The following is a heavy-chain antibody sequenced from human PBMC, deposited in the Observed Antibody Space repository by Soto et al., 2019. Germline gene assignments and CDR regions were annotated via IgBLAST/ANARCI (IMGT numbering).Heavy chain of an antibody. V-gene: IGHV3-30*18. J-gene: IGHJ3*02. Sequence: GGALRLSCAASGFTFSNYAMHWVRQAPGKGLEWVAVISYDGSNKVYGDSVKGRFTISRDNSKNTLYLQMNSLRAEDTAVHYCANKKFGDAFDIWGQGTMVTVSS. CDR3: ANKKFGDAFDI. D-gene: IGHD3-16*01. CDR1: GFTFSNYA. CDR2: ISYDGSNK.